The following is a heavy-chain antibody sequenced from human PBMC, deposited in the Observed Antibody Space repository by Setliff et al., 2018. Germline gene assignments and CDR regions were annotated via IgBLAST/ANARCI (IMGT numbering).Heavy chain of an antibody. J-gene: IGHJ5*02. V-gene: IGHV1-69*05. Sequence: SVKVSCKASGYTLSKYYMHWVRQAPGQGLEWMGRIIPIFGTANYAQKFQGRVTITTDDSTGTAYMELSSLRSEDTAVYYCVRDLRGPYYYDMGGWFDPWGQGTLVTVSS. CDR1: GYTLSKYY. CDR2: IIPIFGTA. CDR3: VRDLRGPYYYDMGGWFDP. D-gene: IGHD3-22*01.